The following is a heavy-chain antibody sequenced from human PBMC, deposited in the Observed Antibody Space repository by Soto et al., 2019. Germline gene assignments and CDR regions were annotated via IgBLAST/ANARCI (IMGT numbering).Heavy chain of an antibody. CDR1: GGSISSYY. D-gene: IGHD2-8*02. Sequence: SETLSLTCTVSGGSISSYYWSWIRQPPGKGLEWIANSYSGGGADYSPSLQGRITLSGDRSKNQFSLNLRSVTAADTAVYYCERVKAVVPGGVPRDSYYAMDVWGPGTTVTVSS. V-gene: IGHV4-4*08. CDR2: SYSGGGA. CDR3: ERVKAVVPGGVPRDSYYAMDV. J-gene: IGHJ6*02.